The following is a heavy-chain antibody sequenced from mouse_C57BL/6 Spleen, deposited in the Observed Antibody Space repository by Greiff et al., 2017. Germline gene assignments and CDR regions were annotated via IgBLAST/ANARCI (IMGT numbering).Heavy chain of an antibody. CDR1: GYAFSSYW. V-gene: IGHV1-80*01. CDR3: ARREVVAPNYYAMDY. J-gene: IGHJ4*01. Sequence: VQLQQSGAELVKPGASVKISCKASGYAFSSYWMNWVKQRPGKGLEWIGQIYPGDGDTNYNGKFKGKATLTADKSSSTAYMQLSSLTSEDSAVYFCARREVVAPNYYAMDYGGQGTSVTVSS. D-gene: IGHD1-1*01. CDR2: IYPGDGDT.